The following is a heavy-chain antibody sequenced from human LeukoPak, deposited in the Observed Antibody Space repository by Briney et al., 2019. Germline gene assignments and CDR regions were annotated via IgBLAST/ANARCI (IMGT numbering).Heavy chain of an antibody. J-gene: IGHJ4*02. CDR2: IKSKTDGGTT. Sequence: PGGSLRLSCAASGFTFSNAWMSWVRQAPGKGLEWVGRIKSKTDGGTTDYAAPVKGRFTISRDDSKNTLYLQMNSLRAEDTAVYYCAKAGPISSSWLSHEHIDYWGQGTLVTVSS. CDR3: AKAGPISSSWLSHEHIDY. D-gene: IGHD6-13*01. V-gene: IGHV3-15*01. CDR1: GFTFSNAW.